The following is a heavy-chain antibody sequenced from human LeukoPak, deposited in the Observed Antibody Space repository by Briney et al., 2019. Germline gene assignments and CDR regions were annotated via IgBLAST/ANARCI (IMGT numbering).Heavy chain of an antibody. J-gene: IGHJ3*02. Sequence: SETLSLTCSVSGGSISSRFYYWGWIRQPPGKGLEWIGSIYHSGSTYYNPSLKSRVTISVDTSKNQFSLKLTSVTAADTAVYYCARQADLDAFDIWGQGTMVTVFS. V-gene: IGHV4-39*01. CDR3: ARQADLDAFDI. CDR1: GGSISSRFYY. CDR2: IYHSGST.